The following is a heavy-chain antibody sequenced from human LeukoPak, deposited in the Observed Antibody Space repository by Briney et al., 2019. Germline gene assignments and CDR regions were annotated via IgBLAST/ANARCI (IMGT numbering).Heavy chain of an antibody. V-gene: IGHV3-30*03. D-gene: IGHD3-10*01. Sequence: GRSLRLSCAGSGFSFSSYGMHWVRQAPGKGPEWVAVIANDGRDKHQADSVKGRFIISRDNSKNTLYLQMNSLRADDTAVYYCARDQATMLRGENNWGQGTLVTVSS. CDR2: IANDGRDK. CDR3: ARDQATMLRGENN. CDR1: GFSFSSYG. J-gene: IGHJ4*02.